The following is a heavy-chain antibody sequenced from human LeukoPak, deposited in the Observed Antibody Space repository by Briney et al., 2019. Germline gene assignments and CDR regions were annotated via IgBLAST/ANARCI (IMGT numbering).Heavy chain of an antibody. V-gene: IGHV1-69*13. CDR2: IIPIFGTA. J-gene: IGHJ5*02. CDR1: GGTFSSYA. CDR3: ARGTHSSLDYGGNSVRWFDP. Sequence: ASVKVSCKASGGTFSSYAISWVRQAPGQGLEWMGGIIPIFGTANYAQKFQGRVTITADESTSTAYMELSSLRSEDTAVYYCARGTHSSLDYGGNSVRWFDPWGQGTLVTVSS. D-gene: IGHD4-23*01.